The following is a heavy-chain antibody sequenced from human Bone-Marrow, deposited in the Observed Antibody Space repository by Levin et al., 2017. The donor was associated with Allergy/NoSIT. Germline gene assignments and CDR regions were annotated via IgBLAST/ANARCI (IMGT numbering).Heavy chain of an antibody. V-gene: IGHV1-24*01. CDR3: AKDVVLSSNDPFDV. CDR2: FHPEEGGN. J-gene: IGHJ3*01. Sequence: ASVKVSCKVSGYSLNDLAMHWVRLIPGKGLEWLGGFHPEEGGNIFAQNFQGRVRMTEDMSSNTAYLELSRLTSGDTAVYYCAKDVVLSSNDPFDVWGQGTMVTVSS. D-gene: IGHD2/OR15-2a*01. CDR1: GYSLNDLA.